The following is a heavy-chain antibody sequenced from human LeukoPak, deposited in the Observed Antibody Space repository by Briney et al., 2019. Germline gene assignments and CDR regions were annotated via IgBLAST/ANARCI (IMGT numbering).Heavy chain of an antibody. D-gene: IGHD5-24*01. V-gene: IGHV3-30*04. J-gene: IGHJ4*02. Sequence: PGGSLRLSCAASGFTFSSYAMHWVRQAPGKGLELVAAISYDGSKKYYADSVRGRFTISRDNSKNTLYLQMNSLRAEDTTVYYCARDRLEMSRRGNFDYWGQGTLVIVSS. CDR3: ARDRLEMSRRGNFDY. CDR2: ISYDGSKK. CDR1: GFTFSSYA.